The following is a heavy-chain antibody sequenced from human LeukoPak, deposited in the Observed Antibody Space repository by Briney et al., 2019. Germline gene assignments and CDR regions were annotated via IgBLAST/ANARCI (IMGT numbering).Heavy chain of an antibody. Sequence: PSETLSLTCTVSGASISTYYWSWIRQPPGKGLEWIGDIHYSGSTNYNPSLKSRVTISVDTSKNQFSLKLSSVTAADTAVYYCAGRLWRRDGYNLSAFDIWGQGTMVTVSS. CDR2: IHYSGST. J-gene: IGHJ3*02. CDR3: AGRLWRRDGYNLSAFDI. CDR1: GASISTYY. V-gene: IGHV4-59*01. D-gene: IGHD5-24*01.